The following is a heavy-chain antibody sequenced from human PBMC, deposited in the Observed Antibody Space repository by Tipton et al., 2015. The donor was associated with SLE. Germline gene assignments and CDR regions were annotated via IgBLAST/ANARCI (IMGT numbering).Heavy chain of an antibody. V-gene: IGHV4-38-2*01. CDR3: ASGHDYSYDLDY. J-gene: IGHJ4*02. Sequence: TLSLTCAVSGYSISSGYYWGWIRQLPGKGLEWIGSIYHSGSTYYNPSLKSRVTISVDTSKNQFSLKLSSVTAADTAVYYCASGHDYSYDLDYWGLGTLVTVAS. CDR1: GYSISSGYY. CDR2: IYHSGST. D-gene: IGHD4-11*01.